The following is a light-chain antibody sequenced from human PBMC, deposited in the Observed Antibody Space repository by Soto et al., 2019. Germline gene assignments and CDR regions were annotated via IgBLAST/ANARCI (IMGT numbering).Light chain of an antibody. Sequence: QSVLTQPASVSGSPGQSITISCTGASTDIGRYDLVAWYQQHPGKAPKLMIYEVNKRPSGVSDRFSGSKSGNTASLTISGLPAEDEADYFCSSHAGRGSIIFGGGTQLTVL. CDR2: EVN. CDR1: STDIGRYDL. J-gene: IGLJ2*01. CDR3: SSHAGRGSII. V-gene: IGLV2-23*02.